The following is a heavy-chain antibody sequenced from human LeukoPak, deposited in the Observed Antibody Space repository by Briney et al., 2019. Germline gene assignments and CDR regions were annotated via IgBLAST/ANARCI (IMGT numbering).Heavy chain of an antibody. CDR2: INSDGSST. CDR1: GFTFSSYW. J-gene: IGHJ3*02. V-gene: IGHV3-74*01. D-gene: IGHD3-10*01. Sequence: GGSLRLSCAASGFTFSSYWMHWVRQAPGKGLVWVSRINSDGSSTSYADSVKGRFTISRDNAKNTLYLQMNSLRAEDTAVYYCARGLIWFGAHDAFDIWGQGTMVTVSS. CDR3: ARGLIWFGAHDAFDI.